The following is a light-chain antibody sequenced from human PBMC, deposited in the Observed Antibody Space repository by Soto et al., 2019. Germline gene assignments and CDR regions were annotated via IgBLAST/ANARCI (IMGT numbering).Light chain of an antibody. Sequence: DIVMTQSPDSLAVSLGERATLSCRASQSVSSYLAWYQQKPGQAPRLLIYDASNRATGIPARFSGSGSGTDFTLTISSLEPEDFAVYYCQQRSNWPPTFGQGTKVDIK. CDR2: DAS. V-gene: IGKV3-11*01. CDR3: QQRSNWPPT. J-gene: IGKJ1*01. CDR1: QSVSSY.